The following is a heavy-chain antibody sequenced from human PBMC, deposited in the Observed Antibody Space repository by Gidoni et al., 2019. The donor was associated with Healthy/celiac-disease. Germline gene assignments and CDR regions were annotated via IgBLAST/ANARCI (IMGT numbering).Heavy chain of an antibody. D-gene: IGHD2-15*01. CDR3: AKVGQTEYCSGGSCYSDWYFDL. CDR1: GFTFSRYC. CDR2: ISYDGSNK. V-gene: IGHV3-30*18. J-gene: IGHJ2*01. Sequence: QVQLVESGVGLVQPGRSLRLSCAASGFTFSRYCMHWFRQAPGKGLEWVTRISYDGSNKYYADSVKGRFTISRDNSKNTLYLQMNSLRADDTAVYYCAKVGQTEYCSGGSCYSDWYFDLWGRGTLVTVSS.